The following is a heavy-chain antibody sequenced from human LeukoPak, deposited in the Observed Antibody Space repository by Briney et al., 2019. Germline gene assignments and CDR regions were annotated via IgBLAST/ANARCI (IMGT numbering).Heavy chain of an antibody. V-gene: IGHV1-2*02. J-gene: IGHJ4*02. Sequence: ASVKVSCKASGYTFTSYGISWVRQARGQWLEWMGWINPNSGGTKYSQKFQARVTMTRDTSISTAYMELSGLKSDDTAVYYCARDAYAGFSSSWHEDHWGQGTLVTVSS. D-gene: IGHD2-2*01. CDR2: INPNSGGT. CDR3: ARDAYAGFSSSWHEDH. CDR1: GYTFTSYG.